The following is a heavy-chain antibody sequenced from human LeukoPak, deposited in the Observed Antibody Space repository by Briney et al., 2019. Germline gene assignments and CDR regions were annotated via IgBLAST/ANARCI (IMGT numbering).Heavy chain of an antibody. J-gene: IGHJ4*02. V-gene: IGHV3-33*06. D-gene: IGHD3-3*01. Sequence: PGRSLRLSCAASGFTFSSYGMHWVCQAPGKGLEWVAVIWYDGSNKYYADSVKGRFTISKDNSKNTLYLQMNSLRAEDTAVYYCAKELESITIFGVVTPIDYWGQGTLVTVSS. CDR2: IWYDGSNK. CDR1: GFTFSSYG. CDR3: AKELESITIFGVVTPIDY.